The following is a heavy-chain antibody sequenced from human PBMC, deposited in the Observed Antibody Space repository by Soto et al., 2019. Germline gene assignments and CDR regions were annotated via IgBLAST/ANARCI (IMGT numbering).Heavy chain of an antibody. D-gene: IGHD6-19*01. Sequence: ASVKVCCKASGYTFTSYAMHWVRQAPGQRLEWMGWINAGNGNTKYSQKFQGRVTITRDTSASTAYMELSSLRSEDTAVYYCARVPSSGWYYFAYWGQGTLVTVSS. J-gene: IGHJ4*02. CDR2: INAGNGNT. CDR1: GYTFTSYA. V-gene: IGHV1-3*01. CDR3: ARVPSSGWYYFAY.